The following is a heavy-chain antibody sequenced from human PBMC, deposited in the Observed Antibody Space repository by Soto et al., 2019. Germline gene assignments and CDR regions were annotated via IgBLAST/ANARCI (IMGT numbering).Heavy chain of an antibody. Sequence: QVQLVESGGGVVQPGRSLRLSCVGSGFTFSHYGMHWVRQAPGQGLEWVGTISYDGSARYHYDSAGGQFAISRDNSNNTLYPQKNSLRAEDTAPYYCVRDRVVLSAYAKDVWGQRTRVTVS. D-gene: IGHD2-21*01. CDR2: ISYDGSAR. CDR1: GFTFSHYG. V-gene: IGHV3-30*03. CDR3: VRDRVVLSAYAKDV. J-gene: IGHJ6*02.